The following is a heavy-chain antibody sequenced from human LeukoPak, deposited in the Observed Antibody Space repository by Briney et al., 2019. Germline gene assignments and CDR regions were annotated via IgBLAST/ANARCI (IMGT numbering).Heavy chain of an antibody. D-gene: IGHD3-10*01. CDR2: IYYSGSP. Sequence: PSETLSLTCTVSGGSFSSYYWSWIRQPPGKGLEWIGYIYYSGSPNYNPSLKSRVTISVDTSKNQFSLKLSSVTAADTAVYYCARYGSGSYSFGMDVWGQGTTVTVS. CDR3: ARYGSGSYSFGMDV. J-gene: IGHJ6*02. CDR1: GGSFSSYY. V-gene: IGHV4-59*08.